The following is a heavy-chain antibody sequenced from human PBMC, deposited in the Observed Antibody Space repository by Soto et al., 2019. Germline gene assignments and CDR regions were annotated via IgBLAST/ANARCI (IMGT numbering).Heavy chain of an antibody. D-gene: IGHD3-10*01. CDR1: GFTFTTYG. Sequence: PGGSLRLSCAASGFTFTTYGMNWVRQAPGRGLEWVAVISYDGSNKYYADSVKGRFIISRDNSKNTLYLQMNSLRAEDTAVYYCAKAAMVRGVIEGRNWFDPWGQGTLVTVSS. CDR3: AKAAMVRGVIEGRNWFDP. J-gene: IGHJ5*02. CDR2: ISYDGSNK. V-gene: IGHV3-30*18.